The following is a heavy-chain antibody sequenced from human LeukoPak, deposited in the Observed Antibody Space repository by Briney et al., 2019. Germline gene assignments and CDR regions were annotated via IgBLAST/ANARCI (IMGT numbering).Heavy chain of an antibody. CDR1: EYTFTGYY. V-gene: IGHV1-18*04. Sequence: GASVKVSCKASEYTFTGYYMHWVRQAPGQGLEWMGWIGAYNGNTNYAQKLQGRVTMTTDTSTSTAYMELRSLRSDDTAVYYCARDLFDCTNGVCPYYYYYYMDVWGKGTTVTVSS. D-gene: IGHD2-8*01. CDR2: IGAYNGNT. J-gene: IGHJ6*03. CDR3: ARDLFDCTNGVCPYYYYYYMDV.